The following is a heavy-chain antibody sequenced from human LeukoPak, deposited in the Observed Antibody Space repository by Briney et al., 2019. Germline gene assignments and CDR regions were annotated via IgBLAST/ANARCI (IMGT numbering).Heavy chain of an antibody. D-gene: IGHD2-15*01. CDR3: ARNEGSAATWSEYFHH. CDR1: GYTFTGYY. CDR2: INPNSGVT. V-gene: IGHV1-2*02. Sequence: ASVQVSCKASGYTFTGYYMHWVRQAPGQGLEWMGWINPNSGVTNYAQRFQGRVTMTRDTSTAYMELSRLRSDDTAVYYCARNEGSAATWSEYFHHWGQGTLVTVSS. J-gene: IGHJ1*01.